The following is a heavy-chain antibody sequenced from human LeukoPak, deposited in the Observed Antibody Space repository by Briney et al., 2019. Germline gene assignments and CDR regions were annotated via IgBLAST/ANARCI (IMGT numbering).Heavy chain of an antibody. J-gene: IGHJ4*02. D-gene: IGHD5-18*01. CDR1: GFTFSDYY. CDR3: ASVGARRGYTYGQYYFDY. Sequence: GGSLRLSCAASGFTFSDYYMSWIRQAPGKGLEGVSYISSSSSYTNYADSVKGRFTISRDNAKNSLYLQMNSLRAEDTAVYYCASVGARRGYTYGQYYFDYWGQGTLVTVSS. V-gene: IGHV3-11*03. CDR2: ISSSSSYT.